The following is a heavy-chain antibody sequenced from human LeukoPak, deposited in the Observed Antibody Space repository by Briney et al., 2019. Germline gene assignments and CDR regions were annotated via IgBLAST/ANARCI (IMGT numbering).Heavy chain of an antibody. Sequence: PSETLSLTCTVSGGSMTSYYWSWIRQPPGKGLEWIGYVYHSGSTSYNPSLKSRVSISEDTSKNQFSLKVSSVTAADTAVYYCAKGGTGSSPVRWFDPWGQGSLVTVSS. CDR3: AKGGTGSSPVRWFDP. CDR1: GGSMTSYY. D-gene: IGHD1-26*01. J-gene: IGHJ5*02. V-gene: IGHV4-59*08. CDR2: VYHSGST.